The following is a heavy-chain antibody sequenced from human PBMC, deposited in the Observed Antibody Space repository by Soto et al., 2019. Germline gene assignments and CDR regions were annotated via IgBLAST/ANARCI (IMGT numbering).Heavy chain of an antibody. J-gene: IGHJ4*02. D-gene: IGHD3-9*01. V-gene: IGHV3-23*01. CDR2: ISGSGGST. Sequence: LRLSCAASGFIFSSYAMNWVRQAPGKGLEWVSAISGSGGSTYYADSVKGRFTISRDNSKNTLCLQVNSLRAEDTAVYFCAKDRGAWDRLFDYWGQGALVTVSS. CDR1: GFIFSSYA. CDR3: AKDRGAWDRLFDY.